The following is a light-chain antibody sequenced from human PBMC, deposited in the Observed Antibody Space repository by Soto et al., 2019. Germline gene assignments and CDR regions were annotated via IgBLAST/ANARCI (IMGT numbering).Light chain of an antibody. Sequence: QSVLTQPASVSGSPGQSITISCTGTSSDVGGYNYASWYQQHPGKAPKLIIFEVTKRPSGVPDRFSGSKSGNTASLTVSGLQVEDEADYYCSLSAGDNNVIFGGGTKLTVL. CDR1: SSDVGGYNY. V-gene: IGLV2-8*01. CDR3: SLSAGDNNVI. J-gene: IGLJ2*01. CDR2: EVT.